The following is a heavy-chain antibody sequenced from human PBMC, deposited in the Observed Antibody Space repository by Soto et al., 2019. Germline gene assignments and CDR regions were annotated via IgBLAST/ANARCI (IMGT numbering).Heavy chain of an antibody. CDR2: ISGAGDRT. CDR1: GCSFSSYA. Sequence: GGSLRLSCAASGCSFSSYAMSWVRQAPGKGLEWVSIISGAGDRTYYADSVKGRFTISRDNSKNTLYLQMNSLRAEDTAVYHCAKAARGPLSSRSSDANHFDSWGQGTLVTVSS. J-gene: IGHJ4*02. D-gene: IGHD6-13*01. V-gene: IGHV3-23*01. CDR3: AKAARGPLSSRSSDANHFDS.